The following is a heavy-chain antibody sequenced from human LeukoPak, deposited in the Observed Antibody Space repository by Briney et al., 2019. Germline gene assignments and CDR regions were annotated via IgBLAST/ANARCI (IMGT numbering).Heavy chain of an antibody. J-gene: IGHJ6*02. CDR3: AIPPAAMFGMDV. D-gene: IGHD2-2*01. Sequence: WRSPRLSRAASGFTFSSYGMHWVRQAPGKGVEGVGEISYDGSNKYYADSVKGRFTISRDNSKNTLYLQMNSLRAEDTAVYYCAIPPAAMFGMDVWGQGTTVTVSS. V-gene: IGHV3-30*03. CDR1: GFTFSSYG. CDR2: ISYDGSNK.